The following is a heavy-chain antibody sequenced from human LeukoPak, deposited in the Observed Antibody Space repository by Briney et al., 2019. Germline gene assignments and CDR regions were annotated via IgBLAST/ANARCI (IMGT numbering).Heavy chain of an antibody. Sequence: SETLSLTCTVSGGSISSHYWSWLRQPPGKGLEWIGYIYYSGSTNYNPSLKSRVTISVDTSKNQFSLKLSSVTAADTAVYYCARDYYDSSGYYFGYYYYYYMDVWGKGTTVTVSS. D-gene: IGHD3-22*01. CDR1: GGSISSHY. J-gene: IGHJ6*03. V-gene: IGHV4-59*11. CDR2: IYYSGST. CDR3: ARDYYDSSGYYFGYYYYYYMDV.